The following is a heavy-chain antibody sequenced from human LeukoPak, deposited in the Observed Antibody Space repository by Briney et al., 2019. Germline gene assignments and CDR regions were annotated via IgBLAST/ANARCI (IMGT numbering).Heavy chain of an antibody. J-gene: IGHJ3*02. CDR3: AKGRGAFDI. CDR1: AFSFSSYA. CDR2: IWYDGSDK. Sequence: AGGSLGLSCAASAFSFSSYAMHWVRQAPGRGLEWVAVIWYDGSDKYYADSVKGRFTISRDNSKNTLYLQMNSLRAEDTAVYYCAKGRGAFDIWGQGTMVTVSS. V-gene: IGHV3-30*02. D-gene: IGHD3-10*01.